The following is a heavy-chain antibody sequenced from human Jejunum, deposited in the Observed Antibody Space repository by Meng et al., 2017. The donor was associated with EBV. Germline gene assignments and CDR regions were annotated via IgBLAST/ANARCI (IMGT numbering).Heavy chain of an antibody. CDR1: AYTFAGYY. D-gene: IGHD3-16*01. CDR2: INPNSGGA. CDR3: AREGLVGDLRYFDL. J-gene: IGHJ2*01. Sequence: QVQLVQSGDEVKKPGASVKVSCKASAYTFAGYYMHWVRQAPGQGLEWMGRINPNSGGANYAQKFQGRVTMTRDTSISTAYMELSRLRSDDTAVYYCAREGLVGDLRYFDLWGRGTLVTVSS. V-gene: IGHV1-2*06.